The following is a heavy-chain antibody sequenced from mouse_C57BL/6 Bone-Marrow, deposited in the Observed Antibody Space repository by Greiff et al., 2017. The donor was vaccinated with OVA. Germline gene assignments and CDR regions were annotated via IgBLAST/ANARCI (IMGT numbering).Heavy chain of an antibody. D-gene: IGHD4-1*01. CDR2: ILPGSGST. J-gene: IGHJ2*01. CDR3: ASRRAANWDYFDY. Sequence: QVTLKVSGAELMKPGASVKLSCKATGYTFTGLEWIGEILPGSGSTNYNEKFKGKATFTADTSSNTAYMQLSSLTTEDSAIYYCASRRAANWDYFDYWGQGTTLTVSS. CDR1: GYTFTG. V-gene: IGHV1-9*01.